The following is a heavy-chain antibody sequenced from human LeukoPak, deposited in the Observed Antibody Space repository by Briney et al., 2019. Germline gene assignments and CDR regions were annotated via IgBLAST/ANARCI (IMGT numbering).Heavy chain of an antibody. CDR2: ISAGNGNT. V-gene: IGHV1-3*01. D-gene: IGHD1-26*01. J-gene: IGHJ4*02. CDR3: ARDSGSGNNDY. Sequence: ASVKVSFTASGYTFTSYAIHWVRQAPGQRLEWMGWISAGNGNTKYSQNFQGRVTFISNTSATTAFMELSSLRSEDAAVYYCARDSGSGNNDYWGQGTLVTVSS. CDR1: GYTFTSYA.